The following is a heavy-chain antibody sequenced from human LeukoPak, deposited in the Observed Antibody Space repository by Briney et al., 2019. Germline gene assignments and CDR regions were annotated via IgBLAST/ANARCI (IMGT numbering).Heavy chain of an antibody. J-gene: IGHJ4*02. D-gene: IGHD2-15*01. V-gene: IGHV3-7*01. Sequence: PGGSLRLSCAASGFTFSRFWMSWVRQAPGKGLEWVANIKQDGSEKYYVDSVKGRFTISRDNAKNSLYLQMNSLRAEDTAVYYCAREEGCSGGSCYRVRYDYWGQGTLVTVSS. CDR2: IKQDGSEK. CDR3: AREEGCSGGSCYRVRYDY. CDR1: GFTFSRFW.